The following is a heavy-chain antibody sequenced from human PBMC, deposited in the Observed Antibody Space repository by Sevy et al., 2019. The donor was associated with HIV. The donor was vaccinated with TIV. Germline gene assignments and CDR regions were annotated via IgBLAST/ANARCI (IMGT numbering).Heavy chain of an antibody. CDR1: GFTFSSYA. V-gene: IGHV3-30-3*01. CDR2: ISYDGSNK. Sequence: GGSLRLSCAASGFTFSSYAMHWVRQAPGKGLEWVAVISYDGSNKYYADSVKGRFTISRDNSKKKLYLQMNSLGAEDTAVYYCARGTGTVAGDPVDYWGQGTLVTVSS. J-gene: IGHJ4*02. CDR3: ARGTGTVAGDPVDY. D-gene: IGHD6-19*01.